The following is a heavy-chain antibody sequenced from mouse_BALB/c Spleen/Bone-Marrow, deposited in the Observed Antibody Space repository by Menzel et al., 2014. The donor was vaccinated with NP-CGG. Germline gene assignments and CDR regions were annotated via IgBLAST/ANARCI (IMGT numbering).Heavy chain of an antibody. J-gene: IGHJ4*01. CDR3: ARSHYYGSYAMDY. Sequence: VQLQQSGAELVKPGASVKLSCTASGFNIKDTYMHWVKQRPEQGLEWIGRIDPANGNTKYDPKFQGKATITADTSSNXAYLQLSSLTSEDTAVYYCARSHYYGSYAMDYWGQGTSVTVSS. CDR1: GFNIKDTY. CDR2: IDPANGNT. D-gene: IGHD1-2*01. V-gene: IGHV14-3*02.